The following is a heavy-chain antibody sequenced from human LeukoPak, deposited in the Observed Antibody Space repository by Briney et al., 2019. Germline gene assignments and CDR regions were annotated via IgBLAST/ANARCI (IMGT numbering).Heavy chain of an antibody. CDR3: ARRMGYDFWSGYHPRGAFDI. D-gene: IGHD3-3*01. CDR1: GGSFSGYY. J-gene: IGHJ3*02. CDR2: INHSGST. Sequence: NPSETLSLTCAVYGGSFSGYYWSWIRQPPGKGLEWIGEINHSGSTNYNPSLKSRVTISVDTSKNQFSLKLSSVTAADTAVYYCARRMGYDFWSGYHPRGAFDIWGQGTMVTVSS. V-gene: IGHV4-34*01.